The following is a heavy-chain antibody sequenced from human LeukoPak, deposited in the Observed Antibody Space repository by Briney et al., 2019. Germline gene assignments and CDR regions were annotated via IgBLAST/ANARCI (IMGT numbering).Heavy chain of an antibody. V-gene: IGHV3-74*01. J-gene: IGHJ4*02. CDR2: INSDGRTT. D-gene: IGHD3-22*01. CDR3: AMIKEG. Sequence: GGSLRLSCAASGFTFSNNWMHWVRQAPGKGLVWVSRINSDGRTTTYADSVKGRFTISRDNAKNTLYLQMNSLRAEDTAVYYCAMIKEGWGQGALVTVSS. CDR1: GFTFSNNW.